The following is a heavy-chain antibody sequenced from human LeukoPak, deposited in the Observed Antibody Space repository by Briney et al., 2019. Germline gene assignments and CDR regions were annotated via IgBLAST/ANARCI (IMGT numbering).Heavy chain of an antibody. CDR2: ISYDGSNK. Sequence: GGSLRLSCAASGFTFSNYGMHWVRQAPGKGLEWVAVISYDGSNKYYADSVKGRFTISRDNSKNTLYLQMNSLRAEDTAVYYCARDNRRNWLPSYYFDYWGQGTLVTVSS. CDR3: ARDNRRNWLPSYYFDY. CDR1: GFTFSNYG. J-gene: IGHJ4*02. V-gene: IGHV3-30*03. D-gene: IGHD1-1*01.